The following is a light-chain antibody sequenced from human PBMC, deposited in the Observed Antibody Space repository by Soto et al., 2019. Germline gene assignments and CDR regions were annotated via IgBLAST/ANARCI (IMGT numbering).Light chain of an antibody. V-gene: IGKV3-15*01. Sequence: EVVMTQSPATLSLSPGERATLSCRASQSVRSNLAWYQQKPGQAPRLLMYGASTRATSIPARFGGSGSGTEVTLTISSLQSEDFAVYYCQQYNNWPGTFGQGTRVEIK. CDR3: QQYNNWPGT. J-gene: IGKJ1*01. CDR2: GAS. CDR1: QSVRSN.